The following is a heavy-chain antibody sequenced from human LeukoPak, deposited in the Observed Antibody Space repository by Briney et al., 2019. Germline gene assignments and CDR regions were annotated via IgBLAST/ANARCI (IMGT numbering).Heavy chain of an antibody. V-gene: IGHV3-33*01. D-gene: IGHD2-15*01. CDR1: GFTFSSHG. CDR3: ARGCGGGPGCFIIDY. CDR2: IWNDGSTK. Sequence: PGGSLRLSCAASGFTFSSHGMHWVRQAPGKGLEWVTIIWNDGSTKNYVDSVKGRFFISRDNSKNTLYLQMNSLRVEDTAVYYCARGCGGGPGCFIIDYWGQGTLVTVSS. J-gene: IGHJ4*02.